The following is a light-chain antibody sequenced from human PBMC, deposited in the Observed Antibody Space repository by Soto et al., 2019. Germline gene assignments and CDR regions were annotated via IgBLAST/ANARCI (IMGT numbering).Light chain of an antibody. Sequence: EIVMTQSPATLSVSPGERATLSCRASQSVYSNVAWYQQRPGQAPRLLIYRASTRATGIPARFSGSGSGTELTLTISSLQSEDFAVYYCQHYQNLWAFGQGTKVEIQ. V-gene: IGKV3-15*01. CDR2: RAS. CDR1: QSVYSN. CDR3: QHYQNLWA. J-gene: IGKJ1*01.